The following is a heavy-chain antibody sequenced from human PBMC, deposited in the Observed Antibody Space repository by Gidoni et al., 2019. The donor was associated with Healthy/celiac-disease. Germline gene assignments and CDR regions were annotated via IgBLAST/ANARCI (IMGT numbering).Heavy chain of an antibody. CDR3: ANLGSYYYDSSGYYY. CDR1: GFTFSSYA. J-gene: IGHJ4*02. V-gene: IGHV3-23*01. Sequence: EVQLLESGGGLVQPGGSLRLSCAASGFTFSSYAMSWVRQAPGKGLEWVSAISGSGGSTYYADSVKGRFTISRDNSKNTLYLQMNSLRAEDTAVYYCANLGSYYYDSSGYYYWGQGTLVTVSS. CDR2: ISGSGGST. D-gene: IGHD3-22*01.